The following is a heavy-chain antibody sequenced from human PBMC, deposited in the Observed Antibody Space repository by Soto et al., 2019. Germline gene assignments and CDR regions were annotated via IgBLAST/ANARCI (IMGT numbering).Heavy chain of an antibody. D-gene: IGHD4-4*01. Sequence: PGESLKISCKGSGYSFTSYWIGWVRQMPGKGLEWMGIIYPGDSDTRYSPSFQGQVTISADKSISTAYLQWSSLKASDTAMYYYARLGRYYSNYVPNYYGMDVWGQGTTVTVSS. CDR1: GYSFTSYW. J-gene: IGHJ6*02. CDR2: IYPGDSDT. CDR3: ARLGRYYSNYVPNYYGMDV. V-gene: IGHV5-51*01.